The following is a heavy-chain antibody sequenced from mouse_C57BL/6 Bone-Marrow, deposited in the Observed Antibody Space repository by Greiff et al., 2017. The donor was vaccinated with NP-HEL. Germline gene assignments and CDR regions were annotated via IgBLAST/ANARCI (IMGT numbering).Heavy chain of an antibody. CDR3: AETATFAY. CDR1: GYTFTSYT. D-gene: IGHD3-2*01. CDR2: INPSSGST. J-gene: IGHJ3*01. Sequence: QVQLQQSGAELARPGASVKMSCKASGYTFTSYTMHWVKQRPGQGLEWIGYINPSSGSTKYNQKFKDKATLTADKSSSTAYMQLSSLTSEDSAVYYCAETATFAYWGQGTLVTVSA. V-gene: IGHV1-4*01.